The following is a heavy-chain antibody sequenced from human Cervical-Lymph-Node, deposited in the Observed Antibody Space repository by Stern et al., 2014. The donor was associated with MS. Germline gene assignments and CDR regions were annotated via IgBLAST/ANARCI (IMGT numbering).Heavy chain of an antibody. J-gene: IGHJ4*02. Sequence: VQLVQSGAEVKKPGSSVKVSCKASGGTFSTYAISWVRQAPGQGLEWMGGSIPIFGTAKYAQKFQGRVTITADESTSTAYMELSSLRSEDTALYYCAAGRAPATVTLYFDSWGQGTLVTVSS. CDR1: GGTFSTYA. D-gene: IGHD5-18*01. CDR2: SIPIFGTA. CDR3: AAGRAPATVTLYFDS. V-gene: IGHV1-69*01.